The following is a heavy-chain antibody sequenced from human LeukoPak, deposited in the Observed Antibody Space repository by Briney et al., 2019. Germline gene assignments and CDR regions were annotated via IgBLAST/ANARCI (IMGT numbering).Heavy chain of an antibody. CDR3: ARHTSFYFDY. CDR2: IYYSGST. CDR1: GGSISSYY. J-gene: IGHJ4*02. D-gene: IGHD2-2*01. V-gene: IGHV4-59*08. Sequence: SETLSLTCTVSGGSISSYYWSWIRQPPGKGLEWIGYIYYSGSTNYNPSLKSRVTISVDTSKNQFSLKLSSVTAADTAVYYCARHTSFYFDYWGQGTLVTVSS.